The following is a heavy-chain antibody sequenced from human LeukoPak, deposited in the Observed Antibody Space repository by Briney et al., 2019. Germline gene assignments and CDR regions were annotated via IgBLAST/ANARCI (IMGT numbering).Heavy chain of an antibody. J-gene: IGHJ4*02. CDR3: ARDGYSFGHDFDY. Sequence: GGTLTLSCAASGFTFSSYWRHWIRHTPGKGLEWVSRIKGDGSSTSYADSVKGRFTSSRNNAKNTLYLQMNSLRAEDTAVYYCARDGYSFGHDFDYWGQGTLVTVSS. D-gene: IGHD5-18*01. CDR2: IKGDGSST. V-gene: IGHV3-74*01. CDR1: GFTFSSYW.